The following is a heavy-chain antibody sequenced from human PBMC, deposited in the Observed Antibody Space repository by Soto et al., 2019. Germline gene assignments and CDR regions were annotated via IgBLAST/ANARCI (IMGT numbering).Heavy chain of an antibody. J-gene: IGHJ4*02. Sequence: GASVKVSCKASGGTFSSYAISWVRQAPGQGLEWMGGIIPIFGTANYAQKFQGRVTITADESTSTAYMELSSLRSEDTAVYYCARVFFCLAGYYYYYDYWGQGTLVTVSS. V-gene: IGHV1-69*13. D-gene: IGHD3-9*01. CDR2: IIPIFGTA. CDR3: ARVFFCLAGYYYYYDY. CDR1: GGTFSSYA.